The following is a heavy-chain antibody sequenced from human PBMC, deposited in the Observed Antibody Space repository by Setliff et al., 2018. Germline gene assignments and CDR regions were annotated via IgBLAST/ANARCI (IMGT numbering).Heavy chain of an antibody. J-gene: IGHJ4*01. CDR2: VYYTGRT. Sequence: SQTLSLTCNVSGGSVSSGYYYWDWIRQPPGKGLEWIGTVYYTGRTYYNPSLKSRVTIAVDAPDNHFSLKLRSVTAADTAVYYCARAPNDLGVDWLFNNYFDYWGHGTLVTVSS. V-gene: IGHV4-39*02. CDR3: ARAPNDLGVDWLFNNYFDY. D-gene: IGHD3-9*01. CDR1: GGSVSSGYYY.